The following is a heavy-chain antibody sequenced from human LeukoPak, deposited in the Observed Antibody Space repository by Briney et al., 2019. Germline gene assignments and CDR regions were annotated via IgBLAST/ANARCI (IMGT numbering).Heavy chain of an antibody. CDR1: GYTLTELS. Sequence: ASVKVSCKVSGYTLTELSMHWVRQAPGKGLEWMGGFDPEDGETIYAQKFQGRVTVTEDTSTDTAYMELSSLRSEDTAVYYCATGRIMVYAYDFDYWGQGTLVTVSS. D-gene: IGHD2-8*01. V-gene: IGHV1-24*01. CDR2: FDPEDGET. CDR3: ATGRIMVYAYDFDY. J-gene: IGHJ4*02.